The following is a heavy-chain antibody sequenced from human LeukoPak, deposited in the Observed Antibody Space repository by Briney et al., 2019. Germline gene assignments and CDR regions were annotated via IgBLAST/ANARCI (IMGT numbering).Heavy chain of an antibody. V-gene: IGHV3-21*04. J-gene: IGHJ2*01. Sequence: PGGSLRLSCAASGFTFSSYSMNWVRQAPGKGLEWVPSISSSSSYIYYADSVKGRFTISRDNAKNSLYLQMNSLRAEDTALYYCAKDIAAAGTGWYFDLWGRGTLVTVSS. CDR2: ISSSSSYI. CDR1: GFTFSSYS. CDR3: AKDIAAAGTGWYFDL. D-gene: IGHD6-13*01.